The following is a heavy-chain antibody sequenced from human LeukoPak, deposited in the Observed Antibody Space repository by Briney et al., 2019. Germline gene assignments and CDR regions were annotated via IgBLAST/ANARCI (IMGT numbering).Heavy chain of an antibody. V-gene: IGHV4-59*08. CDR3: ARYRLQDYYYYYMDV. CDR2: IYYSGST. D-gene: IGHD4-11*01. J-gene: IGHJ6*03. CDR1: GGSISSYY. Sequence: PSETLSLTCTVSGGSISSYYWSWIRQPPGKGLEWIGYIYYSGSTNYNPSLKSRVTISIDTSKNQFSLKLSSVTAADTAVYYCARYRLQDYYYYYMDVWGKGTTVTVSS.